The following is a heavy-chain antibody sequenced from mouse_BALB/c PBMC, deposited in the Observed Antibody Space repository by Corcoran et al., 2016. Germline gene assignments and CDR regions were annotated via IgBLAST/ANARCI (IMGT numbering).Heavy chain of an antibody. J-gene: IGHJ3*01. CDR1: GFNIKDTY. CDR3: ARWDGYDGFAY. CDR2: IDPANGNT. D-gene: IGHD2-2*01. V-gene: IGHV14-3*02. Sequence: EDQLQQSGAELVKPGASVKLSCTASGFNIKDTYKHWVKQRPEQGLEWIGRIDPANGNTKYDPKFQGKTTITADTSSNTAYLQLSSLTSEDTAVYYCARWDGYDGFAYWGQGTLVTVSA.